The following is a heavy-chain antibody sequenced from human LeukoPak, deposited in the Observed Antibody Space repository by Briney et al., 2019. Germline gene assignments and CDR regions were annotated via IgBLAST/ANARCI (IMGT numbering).Heavy chain of an antibody. CDR1: GYSFTSYW. V-gene: IGHV5-10-1*01. CDR3: ARSASYLVGHDY. J-gene: IGHJ4*02. Sequence: GESLKISCKGSGYSFTSYWITWVRQMPGKGLEWMGRIDPSDSYINYSPSLQGHVTISADKSSSTAYLQWSSLKASDTAMYYCARSASYLVGHDYWGQGTLVTVSS. D-gene: IGHD1-26*01. CDR2: IDPSDSYI.